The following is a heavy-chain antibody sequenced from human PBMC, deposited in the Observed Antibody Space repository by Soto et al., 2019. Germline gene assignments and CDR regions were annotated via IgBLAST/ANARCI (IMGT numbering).Heavy chain of an antibody. J-gene: IGHJ4*02. V-gene: IGHV4-31*03. CDR1: GGSISSGGYY. Sequence: SETLSLTCTVSGGSISSGGYYWSWIRQHPGKGLEWIGYIYYSGSTYYNPSLKSRVTISVDTSKNQFSLKLSSVTAADTAVYYCAGIVAYHWGIDYWGQGTLVTVSS. CDR2: IYYSGST. CDR3: AGIVAYHWGIDY. D-gene: IGHD5-12*01.